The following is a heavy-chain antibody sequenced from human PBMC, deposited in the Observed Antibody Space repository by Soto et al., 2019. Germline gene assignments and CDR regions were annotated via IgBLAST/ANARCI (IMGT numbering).Heavy chain of an antibody. CDR3: ARDVNDSSGSQGFDY. CDR2: IHYSGDS. D-gene: IGHD3-22*01. CDR1: GDSVSSNNYY. J-gene: IGHJ4*02. Sequence: SETLSLTCTVIGDSVSSNNYYWSWIRQRPGKGLEWIGYIHYSGDSYDNPSLTSRINLSMDVSKNQFSLNLRSVTAADTAIYYCARDVNDSSGSQGFDYWGQGTLVTVS. V-gene: IGHV4-31*03.